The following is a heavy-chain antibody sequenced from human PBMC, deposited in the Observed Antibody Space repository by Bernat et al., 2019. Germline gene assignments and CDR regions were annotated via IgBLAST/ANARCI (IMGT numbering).Heavy chain of an antibody. V-gene: IGHV3-48*02. CDR1: GFTFSSYS. J-gene: IGHJ6*03. Sequence: EVQLVESGGGLVQPGGSLRLSCAASGFTFSSYSMNWVRQAPGKGLEWVSYISSSSSTIYYADSVKGRFTISRDNAKNSLYLQMNSLRDEDTAVYYCVKAYSSSWYAYPSYYYYYMDVWGKGTTVTVSS. CDR3: VKAYSSSWYAYPSYYYYYMDV. CDR2: ISSSSSTI. D-gene: IGHD6-13*01.